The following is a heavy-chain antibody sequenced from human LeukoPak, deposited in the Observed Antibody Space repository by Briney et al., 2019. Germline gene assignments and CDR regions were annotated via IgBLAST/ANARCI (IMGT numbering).Heavy chain of an antibody. Sequence: GGSLRLSCAASGFTFSSYSMTWVRQAPGKGLEWVANIKNDGAVKNYVDSVKGRFTISRDNAKNSLYLQMNSLRAEDTAVYYCAKDSYSKGDFWGQEVLVTVSS. CDR1: GFTFSSYS. D-gene: IGHD6-13*01. J-gene: IGHJ4*02. CDR2: IKNDGAVK. V-gene: IGHV3-7*01. CDR3: AKDSYSKGDF.